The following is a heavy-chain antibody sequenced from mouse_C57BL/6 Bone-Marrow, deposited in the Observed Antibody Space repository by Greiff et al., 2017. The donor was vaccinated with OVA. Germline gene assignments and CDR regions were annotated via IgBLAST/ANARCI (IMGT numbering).Heavy chain of an antibody. CDR2: IWRGGST. V-gene: IGHV2-5*01. D-gene: IGHD2-1*01. CDR1: GFSLTSYG. CDR3: ADYGNYGYFDV. Sequence: VKLVESGPGLVQPSQSLSITCTVSGFSLTSYGVHWVRQSPGKGLEWLGVIWRGGSTDYNAAFMSRLSITKDNSKSQVFFKMNSLQADDTAIYYCADYGNYGYFDVWGTGTTVTVSS. J-gene: IGHJ1*03.